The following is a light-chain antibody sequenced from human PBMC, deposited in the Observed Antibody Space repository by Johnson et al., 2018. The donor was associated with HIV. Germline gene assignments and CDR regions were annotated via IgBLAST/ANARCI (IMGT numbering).Light chain of an antibody. V-gene: IGLV1-51*02. J-gene: IGLJ1*01. CDR3: AAWDDSLNGSYV. CDR2: ENN. CDR1: SSNIGNNY. Sequence: QSVLTQPPSVSAAPGQKVTISCSGSSSNIGNNYVSWYQQLPGTAPKLLISENNKRPSGIPDRFSGSKSGTSASLAISGLQAEDEADYYCAAWDDSLNGSYVFGTGTKVTVL.